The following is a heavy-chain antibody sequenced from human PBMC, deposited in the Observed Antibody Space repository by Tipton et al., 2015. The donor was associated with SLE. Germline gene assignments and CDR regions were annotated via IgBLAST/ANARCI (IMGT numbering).Heavy chain of an antibody. V-gene: IGHV3-11*01. J-gene: IGHJ1*01. CDR1: KFSFSDYY. Sequence: SLRLSCATSKFSFSDYYMTWIRQAPGKGLEWVSYIDDSSTTIYYADSVEGRFTISRDNAKKSLYLKMDSLRVDDTAVYYCGRGHLSQGEGYFQHWGQGALVTVSS. CDR3: GRGHLSQGEGYFQH. CDR2: IDDSSTTI.